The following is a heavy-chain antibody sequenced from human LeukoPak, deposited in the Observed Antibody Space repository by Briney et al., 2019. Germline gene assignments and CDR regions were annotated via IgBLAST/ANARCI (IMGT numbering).Heavy chain of an antibody. V-gene: IGHV5-51*01. Sequence: GESLKISCKGSGYSFTSYWIGWVRQMPGKGLEWMGIIYPGDSDIRYSPSFQGQVTISVDKSISTAYLQWSSLKASDTAMYYCARLTDYYGSGSCDYWGQGTLVTVSS. CDR3: ARLTDYYGSGSCDY. J-gene: IGHJ4*02. D-gene: IGHD3-10*01. CDR1: GYSFTSYW. CDR2: IYPGDSDI.